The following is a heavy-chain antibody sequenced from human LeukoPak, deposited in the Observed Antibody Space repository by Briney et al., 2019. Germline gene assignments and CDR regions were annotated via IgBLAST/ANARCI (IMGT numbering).Heavy chain of an antibody. CDR3: ARDLSDTSGRRYFDY. CDR1: AYTFISYY. J-gene: IGHJ4*02. V-gene: IGHV1-2*02. CDR2: INPNSGVT. Sequence: ASVTVSCTASAYTFISYYMHWVRQAPGQGLEWMGWINPNSGVTKYAQKFQGTVTMTRDTAISTVYMELSRLRSDDTAVYYCARDLSDTSGRRYFDYWGQGTLVSVSS. D-gene: IGHD6-19*01.